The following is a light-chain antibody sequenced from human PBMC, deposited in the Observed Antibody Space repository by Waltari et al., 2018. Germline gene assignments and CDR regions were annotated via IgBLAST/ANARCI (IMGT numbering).Light chain of an antibody. CDR2: SPS. Sequence: DTLMTQSPSSLSASVGDTVTITCRATQAISTYVKWYKKTPGMAPRLLIFSPSTLHRGVSSRFRGSGSGTDFTLTITDLQPDDFATYYCQQSYSAPLHFGGGTRVDI. CDR3: QQSYSAPLH. V-gene: IGKV1-39*01. CDR1: QAISTY. J-gene: IGKJ4*01.